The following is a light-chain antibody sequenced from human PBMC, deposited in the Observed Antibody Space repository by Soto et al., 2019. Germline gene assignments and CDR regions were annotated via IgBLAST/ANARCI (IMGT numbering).Light chain of an antibody. CDR2: GAS. Sequence: EIVLTQSPGTLSLSPGERATLSCRASQSVSSSYLAWYQQKPGQAPRLLIYGASSRATGIPDRFSGSGSGPEYTLTITRLEPEDFAVYYCQQYNNWWTFGQGTKV. J-gene: IGKJ1*01. CDR1: QSVSSSY. V-gene: IGKV3-20*01. CDR3: QQYNNWWT.